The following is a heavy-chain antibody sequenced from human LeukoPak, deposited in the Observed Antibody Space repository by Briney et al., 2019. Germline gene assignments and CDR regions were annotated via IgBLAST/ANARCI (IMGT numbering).Heavy chain of an antibody. CDR2: ISSSGSTI. D-gene: IGHD6-19*01. CDR3: ARDSIAVAGTFSGTLSSYYFDY. CDR1: GFTFSSYG. V-gene: IGHV3-48*04. Sequence: PGGSLRLSCAASGFTFSSYGMHWVRQAPGKGLEWVSYISSSGSTIYYADSVKGRFTISRDNAKNSLYLQMNSLRAEDTAVYYCARDSIAVAGTFSGTLSSYYFDYWGQGTLVTVSS. J-gene: IGHJ4*02.